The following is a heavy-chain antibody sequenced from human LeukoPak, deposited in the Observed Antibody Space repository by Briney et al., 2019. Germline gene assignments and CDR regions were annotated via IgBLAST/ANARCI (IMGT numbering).Heavy chain of an antibody. D-gene: IGHD4-11*01. J-gene: IGHJ4*02. V-gene: IGHV4-34*01. CDR3: ARGYDYSKTGY. Sequence: PSETLSLTCAVHGGSLSGQYWSWIRQPPGKGLEWIGEIHPSGSTNYNPSLESRVIISLDTSKNQSSLRLSSVTAADTALYYCARGYDYSKTGYWGQGTLVTVSS. CDR2: IHPSGST. CDR1: GGSLSGQY.